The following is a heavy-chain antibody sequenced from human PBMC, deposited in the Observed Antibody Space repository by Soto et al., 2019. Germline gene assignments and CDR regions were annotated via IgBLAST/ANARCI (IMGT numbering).Heavy chain of an antibody. CDR3: ARDLDCSGGSCYGWFDP. CDR1: GGTFSSYA. CDR2: IIPIFGTA. D-gene: IGHD2-15*01. Sequence: QVQLVQSGAEVKKPGSSVKVSCKASGGTFSSYAISWVRQAPGQGLEWMGGIIPIFGTANNAQKFQGRVTITADESTSTAYMRLSSLRSEDTAVYYCARDLDCSGGSCYGWFDPWGQGTLVTVSS. J-gene: IGHJ5*02. V-gene: IGHV1-69*01.